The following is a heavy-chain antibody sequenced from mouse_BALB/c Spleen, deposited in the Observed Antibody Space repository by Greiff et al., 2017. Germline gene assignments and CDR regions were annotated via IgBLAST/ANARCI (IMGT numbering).Heavy chain of an antibody. CDR2: ISSGGST. V-gene: IGHV5-6-5*01. D-gene: IGHD2-4*01. CDR1: GFTFSSYA. J-gene: IGHJ3*01. Sequence: EVKVVESGGGLVKPGGSLKLSCAASGFTFSSYAMSWVRQTPEKRLEWVASISSGGSTYYPDSVKGRFTISRDNAKNTLYLQMSSLKSEDTAMYYCARGIRGFAYWGQGTLVTVSA. CDR3: ARGIRGFAY.